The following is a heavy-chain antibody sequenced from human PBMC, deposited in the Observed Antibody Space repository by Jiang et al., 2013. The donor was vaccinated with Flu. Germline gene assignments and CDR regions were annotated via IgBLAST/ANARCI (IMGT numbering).Heavy chain of an antibody. CDR3: ARGGALAAAGYYYYYGMDV. D-gene: IGHD6-13*01. CDR2: IYYSGST. J-gene: IGHJ6*02. V-gene: IGHV4-59*01. Sequence: GLEWIGYIYYSGSTNXNPSLKSRVTISVDTSKNQFSLKLSSVTAADTAVYYCARGGALAAAGYYYYYGMDVWGQGTTVTVSS.